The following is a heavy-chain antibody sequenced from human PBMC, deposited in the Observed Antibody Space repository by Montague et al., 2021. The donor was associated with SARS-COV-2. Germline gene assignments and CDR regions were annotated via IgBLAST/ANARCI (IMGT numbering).Heavy chain of an antibody. CDR3: AHIRRMYYFDD. D-gene: IGHD2/OR15-2a*01. V-gene: IGHV2-5*02. CDR1: GFSLSSSGVG. CDR2: IYWDDDT. Sequence: PALGPPTQTLTLTCTFSGFSLSSSGVGVGWIRQPPGKAPEWLALIYWDDDTRYSPPLKSRLTVTKGTSKNQVVLTLTNMDTVDTATYFCAHIRRMYYFDDWGQGTLVTVSS. J-gene: IGHJ4*02.